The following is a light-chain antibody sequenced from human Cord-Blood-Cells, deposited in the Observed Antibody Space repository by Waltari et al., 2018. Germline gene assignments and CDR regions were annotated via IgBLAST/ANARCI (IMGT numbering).Light chain of an antibody. Sequence: DIQMTQSPSTLSASVGDRVTITCRASQSISSWLAWYQQKPGKAPKLLIYDASSLESGVPSRLSGSGSGTEFTLTISSLKTDEFATYYCQQYNSYSPERFTFGPGTKVDIK. CDR3: QQYNSYSPERFT. V-gene: IGKV1-5*01. CDR1: QSISSW. J-gene: IGKJ3*01. CDR2: DAS.